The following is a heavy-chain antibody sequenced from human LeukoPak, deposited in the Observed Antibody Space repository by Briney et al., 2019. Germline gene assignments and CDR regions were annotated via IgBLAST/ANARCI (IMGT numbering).Heavy chain of an antibody. D-gene: IGHD6-19*01. CDR1: GGSISSSSYY. J-gene: IGHJ3*02. Sequence: KASETLSLTCTVSGGSISSSSYYWGWIRQPPGKGLEWIGSIYYSGSTYYNPSLKSRVTISVDTSKNQFSLKLSSVTAADTAVYYCARRGAVADAFDIWGQGTMVTVSS. CDR3: ARRGAVADAFDI. CDR2: IYYSGST. V-gene: IGHV4-39*01.